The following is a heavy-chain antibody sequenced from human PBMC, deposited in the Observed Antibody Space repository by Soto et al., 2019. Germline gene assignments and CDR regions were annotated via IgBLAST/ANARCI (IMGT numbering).Heavy chain of an antibody. D-gene: IGHD3-10*01. CDR1: GGSISSYY. CDR3: ARGLQSAVLDY. CDR2: IYYSGST. J-gene: IGHJ4*02. Sequence: SETLSLTCTVSGGSISSYYWNWIRQPPGKGLEWIGYIYYSGSTNYNPSLKSRVTISLDTSKNQFSLKLNSVTAADTAMYYCARGLQSAVLDYWGQGTTVTVSS. V-gene: IGHV4-59*01.